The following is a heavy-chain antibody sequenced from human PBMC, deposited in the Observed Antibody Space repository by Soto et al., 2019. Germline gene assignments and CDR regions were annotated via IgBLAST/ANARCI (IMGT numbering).Heavy chain of an antibody. CDR2: IYYSGST. V-gene: IGHV4-59*01. D-gene: IGHD3-3*01. J-gene: IGHJ6*02. CDR1: GGSISSYY. Sequence: SETLSLTCTVSGGSISSYYWSWIRQPPGKGLEWIGYIYYSGSTNYNPSLKSRVTISVDTSKNQFSLKLSSVTAADTAVYYCARENYDFWSGYLHNYYGMDVWGQGTTVTVSS. CDR3: ARENYDFWSGYLHNYYGMDV.